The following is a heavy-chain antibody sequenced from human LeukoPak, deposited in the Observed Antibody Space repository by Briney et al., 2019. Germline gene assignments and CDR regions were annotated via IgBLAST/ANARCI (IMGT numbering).Heavy chain of an antibody. J-gene: IGHJ3*02. CDR1: GFTFTTYG. V-gene: IGHV3-23*01. CDR2: IGAGGTNT. Sequence: PGGSLRLSGAASGFTFTTYGMTWVRQAPGKGLEWVSSIGAGGTNTYYADSVKGRFTISRDNSKNTLYLQMNSLRADDTAVYYCTTDSSFDSTDAFDIWGQGTMVTVSS. CDR3: TTDSSFDSTDAFDI. D-gene: IGHD3-22*01.